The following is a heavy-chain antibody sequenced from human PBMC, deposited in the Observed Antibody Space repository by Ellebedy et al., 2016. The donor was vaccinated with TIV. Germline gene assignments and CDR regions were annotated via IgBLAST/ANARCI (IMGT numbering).Heavy chain of an antibody. V-gene: IGHV3-23*01. D-gene: IGHD5/OR15-5a*01. CDR3: ARDQGVSNWFDP. J-gene: IGHJ5*02. CDR2: IRGAGGST. CDR1: GLTFNNDV. Sequence: GESLKISCAASGLTFNNDVMTWVRQAPGKGLEWVSTIRGAGGSTSYAESVRGRFTISTDTSKNSLYLQMNSLRAEDTAVYYCARDQGVSNWFDPWGQGTLVTVSS.